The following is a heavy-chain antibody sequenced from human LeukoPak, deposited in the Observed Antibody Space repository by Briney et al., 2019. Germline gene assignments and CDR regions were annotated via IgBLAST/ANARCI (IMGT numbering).Heavy chain of an antibody. CDR1: GFTFSSYE. CDR3: AREDYGGGGIHYMDV. CDR2: ISSSGSTI. Sequence: GGSLRLSCTASGFTFSSYEMNWVRQAPGKGLEWVSYISSSGSTIYYADSVKGRFTISRDNAKNSLYLQMNSLRAEDTAVYYCAREDYGGGGIHYMDVWGKGTTVTISS. D-gene: IGHD4-23*01. J-gene: IGHJ6*03. V-gene: IGHV3-48*03.